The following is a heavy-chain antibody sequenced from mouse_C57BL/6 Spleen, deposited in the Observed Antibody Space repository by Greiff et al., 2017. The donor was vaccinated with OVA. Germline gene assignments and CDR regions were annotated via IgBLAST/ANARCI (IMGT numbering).Heavy chain of an antibody. V-gene: IGHV1-39*01. J-gene: IGHJ4*01. CDR1: GYSFTDYN. Sequence: VQLKESGPELVKPGASVKISCKASGYSFTDYNMNWVKQSNGKSLEWIGVINPNYGTTSYNQKFKGKATLTVDQSSSTAYMQLNSLTSEDSAVYYCALYDYDGPYAMDYWGQGTSVTVSS. D-gene: IGHD2-4*01. CDR2: INPNYGTT. CDR3: ALYDYDGPYAMDY.